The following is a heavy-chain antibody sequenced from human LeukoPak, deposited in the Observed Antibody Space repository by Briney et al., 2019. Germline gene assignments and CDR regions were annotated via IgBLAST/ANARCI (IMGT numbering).Heavy chain of an antibody. J-gene: IGHJ4*02. CDR2: IYYSGST. CDR1: GGSISSYY. Sequence: SETLSLTCTVSGGSISSYYWGWIRQPPGKGLEWIGSIYYSGSTYYNPSLKSRVTISVDTSKNQFSLKLSSVTAADTAVYYCARAGRMVATPIDYWGQGTLVTVSS. CDR3: ARAGRMVATPIDY. D-gene: IGHD5-12*01. V-gene: IGHV4-39*07.